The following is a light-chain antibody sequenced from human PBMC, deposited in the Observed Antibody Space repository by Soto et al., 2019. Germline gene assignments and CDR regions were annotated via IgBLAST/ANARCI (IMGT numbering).Light chain of an antibody. Sequence: QSALTQPASVSGSPGQSIPIACTGTSSDLGGYNFVSWYQQHPGKDPKLLIYDVGNRPSGVSNRFSGSKSGNTASLTISGLQAEDEAHYYCNSYRTVSTYVFGTGTKLTVL. J-gene: IGLJ1*01. V-gene: IGLV2-14*01. CDR3: NSYRTVSTYV. CDR2: DVG. CDR1: SSDLGGYNF.